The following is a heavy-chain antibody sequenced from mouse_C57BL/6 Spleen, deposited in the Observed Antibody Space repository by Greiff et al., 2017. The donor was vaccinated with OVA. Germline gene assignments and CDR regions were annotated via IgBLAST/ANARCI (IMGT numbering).Heavy chain of an antibody. J-gene: IGHJ1*03. CDR2: IYPSDSDT. Sequence: VQLQQPGAELVRPGSSVKLSCKASGYTFTSYWMDWVKQRPGQGLEWIGNIYPSDSDTHYNQKFKDKATLTVDKSSSTAYMQLSSLTSEDSAVYLCSNLWLRRGYFDVWGTGTTVTVSS. CDR1: GYTFTSYW. V-gene: IGHV1-61*01. D-gene: IGHD2-2*01. CDR3: SNLWLRRGYFDV.